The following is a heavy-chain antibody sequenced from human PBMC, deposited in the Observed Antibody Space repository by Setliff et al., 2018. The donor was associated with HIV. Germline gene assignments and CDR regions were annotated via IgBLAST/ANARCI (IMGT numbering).Heavy chain of an antibody. CDR1: GQSISGYY. CDR2: INHGGDT. CDR3: ARDKGRPHHFDNNGYYRSDTFDI. Sequence: ETLSLTCAVYGQSISGYYWSWIRQTPGKGLEWIGEINHGGDTNYNPSLKSRVTISVGSSYNHFSLKLSSVTAADTGVYYCARDKGRPHHFDNNGYYRSDTFDIWGHGTMVTVSS. D-gene: IGHD3-22*01. J-gene: IGHJ3*02. V-gene: IGHV4-34*01.